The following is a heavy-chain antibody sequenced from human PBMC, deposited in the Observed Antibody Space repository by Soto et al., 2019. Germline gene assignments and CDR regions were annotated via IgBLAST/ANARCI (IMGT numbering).Heavy chain of an antibody. CDR3: ARHLTEINYGDKGTNDAFDI. J-gene: IGHJ3*02. D-gene: IGHD2-21*01. V-gene: IGHV5-51*01. CDR2: IYPGESDT. CDR1: GDSFSTYW. Sequence: PGESLKISCTVYGDSFSTYWIGWVRQMPGEGLEWVGVIYPGESDTRYSLSFEGQVSISADKSTSTAYMQWDSLKASETAIYYCARHLTEINYGDKGTNDAFDIWGQGTLVTVSS.